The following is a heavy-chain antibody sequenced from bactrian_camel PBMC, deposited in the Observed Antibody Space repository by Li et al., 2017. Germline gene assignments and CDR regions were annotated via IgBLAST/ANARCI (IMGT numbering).Heavy chain of an antibody. Sequence: QVQLVESGGGSVQAGGSLRLSCAASGFTLDVTDMGWYRQAPGNECELVSEGNKFYADSVKGRFTISQDHAKNTIYLQMNNLQPEDTATYYCAEGRGSRGEHCHSLNYWGQGTQVTVS. V-gene: IGHV3S60*01. J-gene: IGHJ4*01. D-gene: IGHD6*01. CDR1: GFTLDVTD. CDR2: EGNK. CDR3: AEGRGSRGEHCHSLNY.